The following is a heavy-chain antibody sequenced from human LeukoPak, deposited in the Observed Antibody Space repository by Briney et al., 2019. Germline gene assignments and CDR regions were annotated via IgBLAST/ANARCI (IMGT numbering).Heavy chain of an antibody. Sequence: GGSLRLSCVASGFTFKISAMAWVRQAPGKGLEWVSIISGSGDSTDYSNSVKGHFTISRDNSKNTVFLQMDSLRAEDTAVYYCARDQVTAMVPLFDYWGQGTLVTVSS. J-gene: IGHJ4*02. CDR3: ARDQVTAMVPLFDY. CDR1: GFTFKISA. CDR2: ISGSGDST. V-gene: IGHV3-23*01. D-gene: IGHD5-18*01.